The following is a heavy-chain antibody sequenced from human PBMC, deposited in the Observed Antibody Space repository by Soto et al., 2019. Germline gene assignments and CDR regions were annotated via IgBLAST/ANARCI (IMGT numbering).Heavy chain of an antibody. CDR1: GYTFTGYY. Sequence: CASVKVSCKASGYTFTGYYMHWVRQAPGQGLEWMGWINPNSGGTNYAQKFQGRVTMTRDTSISTAYMELSRLRSDDTAVYYCARDATRGGWALTHYYYGTDVWGQGTTVTVSS. V-gene: IGHV1-2*02. CDR3: ARDATRGGWALTHYYYGTDV. D-gene: IGHD1-26*01. J-gene: IGHJ6*02. CDR2: INPNSGGT.